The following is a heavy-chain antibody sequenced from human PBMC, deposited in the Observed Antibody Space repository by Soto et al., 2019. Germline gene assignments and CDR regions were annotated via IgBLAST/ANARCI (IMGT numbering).Heavy chain of an antibody. CDR2: ISGSGGST. J-gene: IGHJ3*02. V-gene: IGHV3-23*01. D-gene: IGHD2-15*01. CDR3: AKDKDIVVVVAAPRAFDI. Sequence: GGSLRLSCAASGFTFSSYAMSWVRQAPGKGLEWVSAISGSGGSTYYADSVKGRFTISRDNSKNTLYLQMNSLRAEDTAVYYCAKDKDIVVVVAAPRAFDIWGQGTMVTV. CDR1: GFTFSSYA.